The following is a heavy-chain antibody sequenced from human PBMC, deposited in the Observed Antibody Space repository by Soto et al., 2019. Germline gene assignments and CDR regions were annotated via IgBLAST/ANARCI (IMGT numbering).Heavy chain of an antibody. CDR2: IKHDTSEA. V-gene: IGHV3-7*03. Sequence: DVQLVESGEGWVQPGRSLRLSCAASGFKFSDYWMSWVRQAPGKGLEWVGNIKHDTSEAHYADSVKGRFTITRDNIKNFLFLQMRDLRADDTASYYCARDGLLFSGPYRPSRFDYWGLGALVTVSS. D-gene: IGHD3-16*02. CDR1: GFKFSDYW. CDR3: ARDGLLFSGPYRPSRFDY. J-gene: IGHJ4*02.